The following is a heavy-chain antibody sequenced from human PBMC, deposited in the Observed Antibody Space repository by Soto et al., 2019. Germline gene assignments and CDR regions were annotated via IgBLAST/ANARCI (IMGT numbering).Heavy chain of an antibody. CDR2: ILDDGNNK. V-gene: IGHV3-30-3*01. CDR1: GFTFSNHI. CDR3: ARDDEGGSYCDIGH. Sequence: PGGSLRLSCAASGFTFSNHIMHWVRQAPGKGLEWVAVILDDGNNKYYADSVKGRFTISRDNSKNTLYLQMNSLRTEDTAVYYCARDDEGGSYCDIGHWGQGTLVTVSS. J-gene: IGHJ4*02. D-gene: IGHD3-16*02.